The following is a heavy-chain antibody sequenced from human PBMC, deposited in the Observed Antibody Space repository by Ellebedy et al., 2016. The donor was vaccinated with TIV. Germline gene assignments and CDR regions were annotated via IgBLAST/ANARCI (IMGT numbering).Heavy chain of an antibody. D-gene: IGHD6-19*01. Sequence: AASVKVSCKASGYTFTSYYIHWLRQAPGQGLEWMGILNPTDGSTTYAQKFQGRVTMTRVPSTSTVYMELSSLRSDDTAVYYCARDRDSSGWYEIYDYWGQGTLVTVSS. J-gene: IGHJ4*02. CDR2: LNPTDGST. CDR1: GYTFTSYY. V-gene: IGHV1-46*01. CDR3: ARDRDSSGWYEIYDY.